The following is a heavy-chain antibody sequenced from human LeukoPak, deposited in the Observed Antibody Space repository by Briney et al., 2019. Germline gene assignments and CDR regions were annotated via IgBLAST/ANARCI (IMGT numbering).Heavy chain of an antibody. D-gene: IGHD3-9*01. V-gene: IGHV4-59*01. CDR3: ARLTGYSSESWFDP. CDR2: IDFSGST. CDR1: GGSIRGYY. J-gene: IGHJ5*02. Sequence: SETLSLTCNVSGGSIRGYYWSWIRQPPGKGLEWIGSIDFSGSTKYNPSLKSRVTISVDTSKNQFSLKLSSVTAADTAVYYCARLTGYSSESWFDPWGQGTLVTVSS.